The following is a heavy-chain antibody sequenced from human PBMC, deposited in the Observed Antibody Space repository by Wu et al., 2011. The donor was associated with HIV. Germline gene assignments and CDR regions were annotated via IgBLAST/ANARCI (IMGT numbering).Heavy chain of an antibody. V-gene: IGHV1-69*05. J-gene: IGHJ4*02. CDR2: IIPIFGTP. CDR3: ARRYYDSSGYQGPFDY. CDR1: GGHLQQHF. D-gene: IGHD3-22*01. Sequence: GREVEEAVGSVGEGRPARLRGGHLQQHFFFFLISVGGGDGPVERRALSGVGGIIPIFGTPNYAQIFQGRVTITTDESTSTAYMELGSLKSEDTAVYYCARRYYDSSGYQGPFDYWGQGTLVTVSS.